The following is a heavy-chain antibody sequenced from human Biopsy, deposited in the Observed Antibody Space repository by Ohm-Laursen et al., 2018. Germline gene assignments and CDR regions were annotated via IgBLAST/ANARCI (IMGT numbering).Heavy chain of an antibody. J-gene: IGHJ3*02. CDR3: AKHGSGWTGDDALHI. CDR1: GGSISGSS. Sequence: GTLSLTCPVSGGSISGSSWSWIRQAPGRGLEWVGYISYSGSTSNNPSLKSRITISVDTSKNQISLKVTSVTAADTAVYYCAKHGSGWTGDDALHIWGQGTMVTVSS. CDR2: ISYSGST. V-gene: IGHV4-59*08. D-gene: IGHD6-19*01.